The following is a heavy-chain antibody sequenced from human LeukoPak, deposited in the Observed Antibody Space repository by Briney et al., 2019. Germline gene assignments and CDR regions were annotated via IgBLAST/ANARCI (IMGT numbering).Heavy chain of an antibody. D-gene: IGHD2-2*01. V-gene: IGHV1-69*06. J-gene: IGHJ5*02. CDR3: ARDFGGGIVVVPAARESWFDP. CDR1: GGTFSSYA. CDR2: IIPIFGTA. Sequence: PGASVKVSCKASGGTFSSYAISWVRQAPGQGLGWMGGIIPIFGTANYAQKFQGRVTITADKSTSTAYMELSSLRSEDTAVYYCARDFGGGIVVVPAARESWFDPWGQGTLVTVSS.